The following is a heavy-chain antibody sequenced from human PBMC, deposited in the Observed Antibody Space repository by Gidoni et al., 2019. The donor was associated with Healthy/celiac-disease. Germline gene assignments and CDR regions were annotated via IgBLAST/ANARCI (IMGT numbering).Heavy chain of an antibody. CDR2: IYYSGST. Sequence: QLQLQESGPGLVKPSETLSPTCTVSGGSIRSSSYYWGWIRQPPGKGLEWIGSIYYSGSTYYNPSLKSRVTISVDTSKNQFSLKLSSVTAADTAVYYCAGLYSSGWYYFDYWGQGTLVTVSS. V-gene: IGHV4-39*01. CDR1: GGSIRSSSYY. J-gene: IGHJ4*02. D-gene: IGHD6-19*01. CDR3: AGLYSSGWYYFDY.